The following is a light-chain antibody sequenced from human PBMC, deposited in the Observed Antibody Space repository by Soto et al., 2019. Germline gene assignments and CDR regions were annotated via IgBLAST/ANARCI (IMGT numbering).Light chain of an antibody. V-gene: IGKV1-5*03. CDR2: KAY. CDR3: QQYNSYSRT. Sequence: DIQMTQSPSTLSASVGDRVTITCRASQSISSWLAWYQQKPGKAPKLLIYKAYSLESGLPSRFSDSGSGTEFTLTISSLQPDDFATYYCQQYNSYSRTFGQGTKVEIK. CDR1: QSISSW. J-gene: IGKJ1*01.